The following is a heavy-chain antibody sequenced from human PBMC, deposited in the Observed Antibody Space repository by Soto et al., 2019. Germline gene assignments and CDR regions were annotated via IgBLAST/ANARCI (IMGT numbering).Heavy chain of an antibody. Sequence: ASVKVSCKASGYTFTTYTLQWLRQAPGQRLEWMGWINPGNGDTKYSQTFQGRVTITSGTSASTAYMELSSLRSEDTAVYYCTRDPGRSWFDPWGQGTRVTVSS. D-gene: IGHD3-10*01. V-gene: IGHV1-3*01. J-gene: IGHJ5*02. CDR2: INPGNGDT. CDR1: GYTFTTYT. CDR3: TRDPGRSWFDP.